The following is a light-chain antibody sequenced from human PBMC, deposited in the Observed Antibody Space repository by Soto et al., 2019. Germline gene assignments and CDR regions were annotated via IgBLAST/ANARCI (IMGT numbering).Light chain of an antibody. CDR3: QQSYRTPFT. CDR2: GTS. J-gene: IGKJ3*01. V-gene: IGKV1-39*01. Sequence: DIQLTQSPSSLSASVGDRVTITCRTSQSINNYLNWYQHIPGKAPRLLIYGTSTRQRGLSSRFSGSGSGTHFTLTSSSLQPEDFATYYCQQSYRTPFTFGPGTTADIK. CDR1: QSINNY.